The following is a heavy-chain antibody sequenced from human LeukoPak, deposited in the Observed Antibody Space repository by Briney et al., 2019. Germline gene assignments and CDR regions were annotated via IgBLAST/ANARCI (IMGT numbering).Heavy chain of an antibody. CDR1: GFTFSSNG. D-gene: IGHD3-22*01. CDR3: AKSHYYYDSSVTDFDF. V-gene: IGHV3-30*02. J-gene: IGHJ2*01. Sequence: PGGSLRLSCAASGFTFSSNGMHWVRQAPGKGLEWVAFIRYDGSNKYYADSVKGRFTISRDNSKNTLYLQMNSLGAEDTAVYYCAKSHYYYDSSVTDFDFWGRGTLVAVSS. CDR2: IRYDGSNK.